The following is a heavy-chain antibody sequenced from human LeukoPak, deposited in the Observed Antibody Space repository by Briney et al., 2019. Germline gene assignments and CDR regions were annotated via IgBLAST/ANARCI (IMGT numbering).Heavy chain of an antibody. CDR2: ISGSGGSI. V-gene: IGHV3-23*01. CDR1: GFAFNTNW. CDR3: AKAYGSGSNGVYHFDY. Sequence: PGGSLRLSCVASGFAFNTNWMHWVRQAPGKGLEWVSVISGSGGSIYYADFVKGRFTISRDNSKNTLYLQMNSLAVEDTAVYYCAKAYGSGSNGVYHFDYWGQGTLVTVAS. D-gene: IGHD3-10*01. J-gene: IGHJ4*02.